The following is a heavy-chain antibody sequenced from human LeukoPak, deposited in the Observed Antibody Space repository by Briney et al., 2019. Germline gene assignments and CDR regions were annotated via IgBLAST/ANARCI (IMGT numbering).Heavy chain of an antibody. CDR2: INTDGSIT. Sequence: GGSLRLSCAVSGFTFSSSWMHWVRQAPGKGLVWVSRINTDGSITGYAGSVKGRFTISRNNAKNTLYLQMNSLRAEDTAVYYCARQEIAVALDWGQGTLVTVSS. J-gene: IGHJ4*02. D-gene: IGHD6-19*01. CDR1: GFTFSSSW. V-gene: IGHV3-74*01. CDR3: ARQEIAVALD.